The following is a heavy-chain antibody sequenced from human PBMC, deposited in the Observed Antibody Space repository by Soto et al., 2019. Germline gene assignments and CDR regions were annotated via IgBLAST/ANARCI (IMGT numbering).Heavy chain of an antibody. D-gene: IGHD3-3*01. J-gene: IGHJ4*02. CDR2: LYYGGSA. V-gene: IGHV4-59*01. Sequence: QVQLQQSGPGLVKSSETLSLTCTVSGGSIRSYYWTWILQPPGRGLEWIGHLYYGGSANYNHSLKSRVTISMDTSKNQFSLRLTSVTAADTAVYYCAGEGALATFGVVWGQGTRVTVSS. CDR1: GGSIRSYY. CDR3: AGEGALATFGVV.